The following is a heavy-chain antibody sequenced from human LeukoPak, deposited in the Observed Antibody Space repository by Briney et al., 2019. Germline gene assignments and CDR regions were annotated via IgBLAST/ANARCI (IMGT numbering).Heavy chain of an antibody. V-gene: IGHV4-61*02. J-gene: IGHJ4*02. CDR3: SRVYGYSTGVDY. D-gene: IGHD4-17*01. CDR1: GGSISSGSYY. Sequence: PSETLSLTCTVSGGSISSGSYYWSWIRQPAGKGLEWIGRIYTSGSTNYNPSLKSRVTISVDTSKNQFSLKLSSVTAADTAVYYCSRVYGYSTGVDYWGQGTLVTVSS. CDR2: IYTSGST.